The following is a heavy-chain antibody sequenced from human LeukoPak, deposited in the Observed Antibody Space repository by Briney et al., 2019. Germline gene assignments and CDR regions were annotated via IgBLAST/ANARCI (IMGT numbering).Heavy chain of an antibody. D-gene: IGHD3-22*01. CDR1: GGSISTYY. CDR2: IYYSGST. V-gene: IGHV4-59*01. CDR3: TRNYDSSGYTTFGY. Sequence: SEPLSLTCTVSGGSISTYYWSWLRQPPGKGLEWIGNIYYSGSTNYNPSLKSRVTIAVDTSKNHFSLKLSSVTAADTGVYYCTRNYDSSGYTTFGYWGRGTLVTVSS. J-gene: IGHJ4*02.